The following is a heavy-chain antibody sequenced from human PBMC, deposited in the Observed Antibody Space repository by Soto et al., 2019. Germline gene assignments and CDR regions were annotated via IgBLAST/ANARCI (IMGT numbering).Heavy chain of an antibody. V-gene: IGHV3-23*01. CDR3: AKNFTQRGGMDV. D-gene: IGHD6-25*01. J-gene: IGHJ6*02. CDR1: GFTFSNYA. CDR2: ISGSGFIT. Sequence: GGSLRLSCEASGFTFSNYAMTWVRQGPGQGRGWVAAISGSGFITYYADSVKGRFTISRDNSKNTLYLQMDSLTAEDTAIYYFAKNFTQRGGMDVWGQGTTVTVSS.